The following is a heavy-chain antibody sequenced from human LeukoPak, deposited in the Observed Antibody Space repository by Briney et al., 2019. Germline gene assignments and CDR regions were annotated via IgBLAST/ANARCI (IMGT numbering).Heavy chain of an antibody. J-gene: IGHJ4*02. CDR3: ARSRRQWLDFDY. CDR2: IYSGGST. D-gene: IGHD6-19*01. Sequence: GGSLRLFRAASGFTVSSNYMSWVRQATGEGLEWVSVIYSGGSTYYADSVKGRFTISRDNSKNTLYLQMNSLRAEDTAVYYCARSRRQWLDFDYWGQGTLVTVSS. V-gene: IGHV3-53*01. CDR1: GFTVSSNY.